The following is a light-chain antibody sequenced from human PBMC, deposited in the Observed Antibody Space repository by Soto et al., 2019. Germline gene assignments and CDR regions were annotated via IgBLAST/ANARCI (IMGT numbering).Light chain of an antibody. CDR2: GAS. CDR1: QAISTN. V-gene: IGKV3-15*01. Sequence: DIVLTQSPATLSVSPGERATLSCRASQAISTNLAWLKQKPGQAPRFLIYGASTRATGLPARFSGSGSGTEFTLTISSLQSEDFAVYYCQQYNNWPRTFGQGTKVDIK. J-gene: IGKJ1*01. CDR3: QQYNNWPRT.